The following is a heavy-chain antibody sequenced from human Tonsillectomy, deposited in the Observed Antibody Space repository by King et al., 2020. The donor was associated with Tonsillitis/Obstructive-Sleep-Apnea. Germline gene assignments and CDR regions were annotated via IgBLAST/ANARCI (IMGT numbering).Heavy chain of an antibody. CDR1: GFTFSTYG. CDR2: IWYDGSNK. D-gene: IGHD3-3*01. J-gene: IGHJ4*02. Sequence: VQLVESGGGVVQPGRSLRVSCAASGFTFSTYGMHWVRQAPGKGLEWVAVIWYDGSNKYYADSVKGRFTISRDNSKNTLYLQMNSLRAEDTAGYYWVGGGEVNFDYGGQGTLVTVPS. V-gene: IGHV3-33*01. CDR3: VGGGEVNFDY.